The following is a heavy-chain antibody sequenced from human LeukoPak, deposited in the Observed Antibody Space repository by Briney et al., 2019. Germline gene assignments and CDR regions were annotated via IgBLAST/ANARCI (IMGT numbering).Heavy chain of an antibody. Sequence: ASVKVSCKASGYTFTGYHMHWVRQAPGQGLEWMGWINPNTGDTNYAQKLQGRVTMTTDTSTSTAYMELRSLRSDDTAVYYCARGKESEMYYYDSSGYYFDYWGQGTLVTVSS. J-gene: IGHJ4*02. D-gene: IGHD3-22*01. CDR3: ARGKESEMYYYDSSGYYFDY. V-gene: IGHV1-18*04. CDR2: INPNTGDT. CDR1: GYTFTGYH.